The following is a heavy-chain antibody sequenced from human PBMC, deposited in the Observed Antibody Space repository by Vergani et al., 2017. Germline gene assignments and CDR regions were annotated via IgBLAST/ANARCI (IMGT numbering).Heavy chain of an antibody. D-gene: IGHD3-22*01. CDR3: AGXQGTSAYYYGGFDY. CDR2: ISSDGGST. J-gene: IGHJ4*02. V-gene: IGHV3-23*01. CDR1: GFTFSTYA. Sequence: EVQLLESGGGLVQPGGSLRLSCAASGFTFSTYAMTWVRQAPGKGLEWVSTISSDGGSTYYADSVKGRFTISRDYSKNTLSLQMNSLTAEDTAIYYCAGXQGTSAYYYGGFDYWGQGILVTVSS.